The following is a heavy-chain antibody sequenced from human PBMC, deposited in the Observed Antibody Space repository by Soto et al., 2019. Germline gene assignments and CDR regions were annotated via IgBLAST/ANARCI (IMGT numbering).Heavy chain of an antibody. J-gene: IGHJ6*02. V-gene: IGHV4-30-4*01. CDR1: GDSISSGNKY. D-gene: IGHD3-16*01. CDR2: IFSSGTT. Sequence: QVQLQESGPGLVMPSQTLSLTCTVSGDSISSGNKYWSWIRQPPGKGLEWIGYIFSSGTTYYNPSLKSRLTMSLDTSENQFSLKLNSLTDADTAVYYCARVPSPFDYYYAMDVWGQGTTVTVSS. CDR3: ARVPSPFDYYYAMDV.